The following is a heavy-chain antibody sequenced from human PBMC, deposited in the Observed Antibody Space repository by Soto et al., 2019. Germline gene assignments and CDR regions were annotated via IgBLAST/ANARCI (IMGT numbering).Heavy chain of an antibody. D-gene: IGHD1-26*01. Sequence: VGSLRLSCTASGFTFSSYWMNWVRQAPGKGLDWVSLINPDGGTTTYAESVKGRFTIFRDNAKNTVYLQMTSLRVEDTAVYYCARDLRGSPDYWGQGTLVTVSS. CDR1: GFTFSSYW. J-gene: IGHJ4*02. CDR3: ARDLRGSPDY. V-gene: IGHV3-74*03. CDR2: INPDGGTT.